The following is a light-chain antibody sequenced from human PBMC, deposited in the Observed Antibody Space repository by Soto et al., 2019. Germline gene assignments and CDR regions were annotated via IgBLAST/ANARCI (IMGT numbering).Light chain of an antibody. Sequence: QSVLTQPASVSGSPGQSITISCTGTSSDIGAYNFVSWYQQHPGKAPKLMLYDVNIRPSGVSNRFSGSKSGNTASLTIFGLQAEDEADYYCTSWTTTTTMIFGGGTKVTVL. CDR3: TSWTTTTTMI. CDR2: DVN. J-gene: IGLJ2*01. V-gene: IGLV2-14*03. CDR1: SSDIGAYNF.